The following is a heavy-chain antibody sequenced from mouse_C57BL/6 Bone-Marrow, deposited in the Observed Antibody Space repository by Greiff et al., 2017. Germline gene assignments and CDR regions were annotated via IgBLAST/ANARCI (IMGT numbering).Heavy chain of an antibody. CDR1: GFTFSDFY. V-gene: IGHV7-1*01. D-gene: IGHD2-1*01. Sequence: EVKVVESGGGLVQSGRSLRLSCATSGFTFSDFYMEWVRQAPGKGLEWIAASRNKANDYTTEYSASVKGRFIVSRDTSQSILYLQMNALRAEDTAIYYCARDARVNYPMDYWGQGTSVTVSS. CDR3: ARDARVNYPMDY. CDR2: SRNKANDYTT. J-gene: IGHJ4*01.